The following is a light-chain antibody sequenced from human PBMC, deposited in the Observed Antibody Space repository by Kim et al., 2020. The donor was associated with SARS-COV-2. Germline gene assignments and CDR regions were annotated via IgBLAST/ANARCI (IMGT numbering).Light chain of an antibody. J-gene: IGKJ1*01. CDR3: QQYYSHPRT. V-gene: IGKV1-16*01. CDR2: AIS. CDR1: QGISHY. Sequence: DIQMTQSPSSLSASVGDRVTITCRASQGISHYLAWFQQKPGKAPKSLIYAISNLQSGVPSRFRGSATGTDFSLTISSLQPEDSAIYYCQQYYSHPRTFGQGTKVDIK.